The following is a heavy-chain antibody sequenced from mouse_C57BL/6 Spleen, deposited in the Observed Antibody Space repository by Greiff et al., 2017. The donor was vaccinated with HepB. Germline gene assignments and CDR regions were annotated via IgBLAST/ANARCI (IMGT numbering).Heavy chain of an antibody. CDR2: IYPGSGST. CDR1: GYTFTSYW. CDR3: TRGQLRLRYYFDY. D-gene: IGHD3-2*02. Sequence: QVQLQQPGAELVKPGASVKMSCKASGYTFTSYWITWVKQRPGQGLEWIGDIYPGSGSTNYNEKFKSNATLTVDTSSSTAYMQLSSLTSEDSAVYYCTRGQLRLRYYFDYWGQGTTLTVSS. V-gene: IGHV1-55*01. J-gene: IGHJ2*01.